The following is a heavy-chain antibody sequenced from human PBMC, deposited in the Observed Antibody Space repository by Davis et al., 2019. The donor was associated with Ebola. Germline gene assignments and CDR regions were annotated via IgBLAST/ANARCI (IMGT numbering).Heavy chain of an antibody. CDR2: IIPIFGTA. V-gene: IGHV1-69*05. CDR3: ARAYYYDSSGSPFDP. Sequence: SVKVSCKASGGTFSSYAISWVRQAPGQGLEWMGGIIPIFGTANYAQKFQGRVTMTRDTSTSTVYMELSSLRSEDTAVYYCARAYYYDSSGSPFDPWGQGTLVTVSS. CDR1: GGTFSSYA. J-gene: IGHJ5*02. D-gene: IGHD3-22*01.